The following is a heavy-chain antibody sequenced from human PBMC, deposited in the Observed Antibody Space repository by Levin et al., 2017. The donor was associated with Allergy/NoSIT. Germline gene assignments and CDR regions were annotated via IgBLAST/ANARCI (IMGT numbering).Heavy chain of an antibody. D-gene: IGHD5-24*01. J-gene: IGHJ2*01. CDR3: ARGGRGRTQHWYFDL. CDR1: GGSISSGGYS. V-gene: IGHV4-30-2*01. CDR2: IYHSGST. Sequence: ASETLSLTCAVSGGSISSGGYSWSWIRQPPGKGLEWIGYIYHSGSTYYNPSLKSRVTISVDRSKNQFSLKLSSVTAADTAVYYCARGGRGRTQHWYFDLWGRGTLVTVSS.